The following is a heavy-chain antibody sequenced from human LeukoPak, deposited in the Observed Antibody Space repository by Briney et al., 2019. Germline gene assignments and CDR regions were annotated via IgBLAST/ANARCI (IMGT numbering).Heavy chain of an antibody. CDR1: GGSVSSASYY. Sequence: SETLSLTCTVSGGSVSSASYYWSWIRQPPGKGLEWIGYVYYSGSTNYNPSLKSRVTISVDTSKNQFSLKLTSVTAADTAVYYCARDCDWNDVDYYYCLDVWGQGTTVTVSS. V-gene: IGHV4-61*01. J-gene: IGHJ6*02. CDR3: ARDCDWNDVDYYYCLDV. D-gene: IGHD1-1*01. CDR2: VYYSGST.